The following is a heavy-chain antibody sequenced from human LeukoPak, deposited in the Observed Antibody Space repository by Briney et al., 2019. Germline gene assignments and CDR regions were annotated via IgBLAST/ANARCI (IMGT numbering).Heavy chain of an antibody. J-gene: IGHJ4*02. CDR3: ARTYPEINDRSSWYLPSYYFDY. D-gene: IGHD6-13*01. V-gene: IGHV4-59*01. CDR2: IYHSGST. CDR1: GGSISSYY. Sequence: PSETLSLTCTVSGGSISSYYWSWIRQAPGKGLEWIGYIYHSGSTNYNPSLKSRVSISVDTSENQFSLKLSSVTAADTAAYYCARTYPEINDRSSWYLPSYYFDYWGQGTLVTVSS.